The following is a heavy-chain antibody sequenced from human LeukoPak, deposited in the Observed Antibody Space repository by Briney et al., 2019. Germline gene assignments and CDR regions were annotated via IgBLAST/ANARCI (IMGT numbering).Heavy chain of an antibody. CDR1: GFTFSDYW. D-gene: IGHD6-19*01. CDR2: IKQDGSEK. Sequence: GGSLRLSCAGSGFTFSDYWMSWVRQAPGKGLEWVANIKQDGSEKYYVDSVKGRFTISRDNAKNSLYLQMNSLRAEDTATYYCARDGARQINIAVPGGDYWGQGTLVTVSS. CDR3: ARDGARQINIAVPGGDY. V-gene: IGHV3-7*01. J-gene: IGHJ4*02.